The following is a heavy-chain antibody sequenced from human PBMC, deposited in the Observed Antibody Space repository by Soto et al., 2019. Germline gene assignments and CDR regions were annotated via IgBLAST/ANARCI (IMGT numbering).Heavy chain of an antibody. CDR1: EFIFSTSS. CDR3: ARDYVTLYTSGWYSDY. D-gene: IGHD6-19*01. V-gene: IGHV3-21*01. CDR2: ISSSSSYI. J-gene: IGHJ4*02. Sequence: GGSLRLSCAASEFIFSTSSMNWVRQAPGKGLEWVSSISSSSSYIYYADSVEGRITISRDNAKNSLYQQMNSLRDEDKAVFYCARDYVTLYTSGWYSDYWGQGTLVTVSS.